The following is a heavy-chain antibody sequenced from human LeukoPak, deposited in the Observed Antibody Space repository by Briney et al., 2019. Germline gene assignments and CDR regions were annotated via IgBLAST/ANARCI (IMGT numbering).Heavy chain of an antibody. J-gene: IGHJ1*01. D-gene: IGHD3-22*01. CDR3: AKANYYDSSGYVFSEYFQH. Sequence: GGSLRLSCAASGFTFSSYTMNWVRQAPGKGPEWVSSITSSSSYIYYADSVKGRFTISRDNARNSLYLQMNSLRAEDTALYYCAKANYYDSSGYVFSEYFQHWGQGTLVTVFS. CDR2: ITSSSSYI. CDR1: GFTFSSYT. V-gene: IGHV3-21*04.